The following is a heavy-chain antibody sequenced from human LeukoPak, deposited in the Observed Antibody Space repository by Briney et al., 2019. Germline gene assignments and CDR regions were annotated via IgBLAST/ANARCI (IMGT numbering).Heavy chain of an antibody. CDR2: ISGSGVSR. CDR3: AKDLTAVSVTTVRGMDV. CDR1: GFTFSSYA. Sequence: GGSLRLSCAASGFTFSSYAMSWVRQAPGKGLEWVSFISGSGVSRNYVDSVKGRFTISRDNSKNTLYLQMNSLRVEDTAVYFCAKDLTAVSVTTVRGMDVWGQGTTVTVSS. D-gene: IGHD3-10*01. V-gene: IGHV3-23*01. J-gene: IGHJ6*02.